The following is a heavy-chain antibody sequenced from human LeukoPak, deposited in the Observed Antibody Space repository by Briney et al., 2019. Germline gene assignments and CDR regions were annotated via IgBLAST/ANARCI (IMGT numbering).Heavy chain of an antibody. Sequence: GGPLRLSCAASRFPFSSYAMSWVRQAPGKGLEWVSTISSSGGSTYYADSVKGRFTISRDNSKNTLYLQVNSLRAEDTAVYYCAKDLITVAGNRFDYWGQGTLVTVSS. D-gene: IGHD6-19*01. V-gene: IGHV3-23*01. J-gene: IGHJ4*02. CDR3: AKDLITVAGNRFDY. CDR2: ISSSGGST. CDR1: RFPFSSYA.